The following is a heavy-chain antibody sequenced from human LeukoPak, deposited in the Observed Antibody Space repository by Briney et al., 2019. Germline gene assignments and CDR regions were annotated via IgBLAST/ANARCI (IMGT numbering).Heavy chain of an antibody. V-gene: IGHV4-4*02. CDR2: IYHSGST. Sequence: SETLSLTCAVSGGSISSSNWWSWVRQPPGKGLEWIGEIYHSGSTNYNPSLKSRVTISVDKSKNQFSLKLSSVTAADTAVYYCAKSRNYYYYYMDVWGKGTTVTVSS. J-gene: IGHJ6*03. CDR3: AKSRNYYYYYMDV. D-gene: IGHD2/OR15-2a*01. CDR1: GGSISSSNW.